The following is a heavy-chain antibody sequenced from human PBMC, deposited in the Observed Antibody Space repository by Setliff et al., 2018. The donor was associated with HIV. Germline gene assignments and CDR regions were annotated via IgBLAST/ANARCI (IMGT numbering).Heavy chain of an antibody. D-gene: IGHD3-22*01. CDR3: AVWNDGRRYYYLGGFDY. CDR2: IYFRGDT. V-gene: IGHV4-39*01. Sequence: SETLSLTCTVSGGSISRSTYYWGWIRQPPGKGLEWIGNIYFRGDTYYNPSLKTRVTISVDTSKNQFSLKLRSVTAADTAVYYCAVWNDGRRYYYLGGFDYWGQGARVTVSS. J-gene: IGHJ4*02. CDR1: GGSISRSTYY.